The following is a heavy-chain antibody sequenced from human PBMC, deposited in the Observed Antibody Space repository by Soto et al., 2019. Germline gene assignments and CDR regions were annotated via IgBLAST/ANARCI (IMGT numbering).Heavy chain of an antibody. CDR2: INPSGGST. J-gene: IGHJ3*02. D-gene: IGHD2-2*01. Sequence: ASVKVSCKASGYTFTSYYMHWVRQAPGQGLEWMGIINPSGGSTSHAQKFQGRVTMTRDTSTSTVYMELSSLRSEDTAVYYCAVVPAAMSAFDIWGQGTMVTVSS. V-gene: IGHV1-46*01. CDR1: GYTFTSYY. CDR3: AVVPAAMSAFDI.